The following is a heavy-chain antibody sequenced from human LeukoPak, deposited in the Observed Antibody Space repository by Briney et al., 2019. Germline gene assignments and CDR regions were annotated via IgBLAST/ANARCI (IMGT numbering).Heavy chain of an antibody. J-gene: IGHJ4*02. D-gene: IGHD3-16*02. CDR2: MNPRSGTT. CDR3: AKGLRSDF. V-gene: IGHV1-8*01. CDR1: GYIFNNYD. Sequence: ASVKVFCKASGYIFNNYDVNWGRQAPGQGLEWMGRMNPRSGTTQKFQGRVTMSSDSSINTAYMELTSPTSGDTAVYYCAKGLRSDFWGQGTLVTVSS.